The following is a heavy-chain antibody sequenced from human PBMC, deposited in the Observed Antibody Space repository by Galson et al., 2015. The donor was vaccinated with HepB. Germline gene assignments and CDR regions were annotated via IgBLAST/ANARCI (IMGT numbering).Heavy chain of an antibody. CDR3: ARDTSLYYDSSGYYYRHAFDI. V-gene: IGHV3-48*04. CDR1: TFIFSTYS. Sequence: SLRLSCAASTFIFSTYSMNWVRQAPGKGLEWVSYISSSSATIYYADSVKGRFTISRDNAKNSLYLQMNSLRAEDTAVYYCARDTSLYYDSSGYYYRHAFDIWGQGTMVTVSS. CDR2: ISSSSATI. J-gene: IGHJ3*02. D-gene: IGHD3-22*01.